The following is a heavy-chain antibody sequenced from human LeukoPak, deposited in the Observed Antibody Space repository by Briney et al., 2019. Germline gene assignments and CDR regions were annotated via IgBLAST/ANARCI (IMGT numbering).Heavy chain of an antibody. D-gene: IGHD2-2*01. V-gene: IGHV1-2*02. J-gene: IGHJ6*03. CDR1: GYTFTGYY. CDR3: ARDGTSWFMDYYYYMDV. CDR2: INPNSGGT. Sequence: ASVKVSCKASGYTFTGYYMHWVRQAPGQGLEWMGWINPNSGGTNYAQKFQGRVTMTRDTSISTAYMELSRLRSDDTAVYHCARDGTSWFMDYYYYMDVWGKGTTVTVSS.